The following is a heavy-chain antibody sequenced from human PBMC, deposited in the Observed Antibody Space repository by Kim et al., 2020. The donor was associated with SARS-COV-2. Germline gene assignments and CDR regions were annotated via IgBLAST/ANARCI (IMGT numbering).Heavy chain of an antibody. D-gene: IGHD2-2*01. CDR3: AKILPPAIRSYYSGMDV. Sequence: GGSLRLSCAASGFTFSSYAMGWVRQAPGKGLEGVSSISDSGGDTYYADSVKGRFTISRDNSENTLYLQMNSLRAEDTAVYYCAKILPPAIRSYYSGMDVWGQGTTVTVSS. V-gene: IGHV3-23*01. CDR1: GFTFSSYA. CDR2: ISDSGGDT. J-gene: IGHJ6*02.